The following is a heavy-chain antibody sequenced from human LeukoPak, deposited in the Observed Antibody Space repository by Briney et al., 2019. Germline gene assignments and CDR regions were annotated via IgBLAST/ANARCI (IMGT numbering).Heavy chain of an antibody. CDR3: ARDLDVVRGVIIPNSNWFDP. D-gene: IGHD3-10*01. CDR2: ISSSGSTI. CDR1: GFTFSSYE. Sequence: GGSLRLSCAASGFTFSSYEMNWVRQAPGKGLEWVSCISSSGSTIYYADSVKGRFTISRDNAKNSLYLQMNSLRAEDTAVYYCARDLDVVRGVIIPNSNWFDPWGQGTLVTVSS. V-gene: IGHV3-48*03. J-gene: IGHJ5*02.